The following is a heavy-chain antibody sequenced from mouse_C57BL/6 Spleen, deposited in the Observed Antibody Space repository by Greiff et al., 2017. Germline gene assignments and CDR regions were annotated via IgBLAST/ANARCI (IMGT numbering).Heavy chain of an antibody. D-gene: IGHD1-1*01. V-gene: IGHV1-82*01. CDR2: LYPGDGDT. CDR3: ARFAYGSSYYAMDY. CDR1: GYAFSSSW. Sequence: QVQLQQSGPELVKPGASVKISCKASGYAFSSSWMNWVKQRPGKGLEWIGRLYPGDGDTNYNGKFKGKATLTADKSSSTAYMQLSSLTSEDSAVYFCARFAYGSSYYAMDYWGQGTSVTVSS. J-gene: IGHJ4*01.